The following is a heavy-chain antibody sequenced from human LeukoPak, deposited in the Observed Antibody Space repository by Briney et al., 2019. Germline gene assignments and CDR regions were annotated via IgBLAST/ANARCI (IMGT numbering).Heavy chain of an antibody. J-gene: IGHJ5*02. Sequence: PSETLSLTCAVYGGSFSGYYWSWIRQPPGKGLEWIGEINHSGSTNYNPSLKSRVTISVDTSKNQFSLKLSSMTAADTAVYYCARPEVVPAAIRGGWFDPWGQGTLVTVSS. CDR1: GGSFSGYY. V-gene: IGHV4-34*01. D-gene: IGHD2-2*02. CDR3: ARPEVVPAAIRGGWFDP. CDR2: INHSGST.